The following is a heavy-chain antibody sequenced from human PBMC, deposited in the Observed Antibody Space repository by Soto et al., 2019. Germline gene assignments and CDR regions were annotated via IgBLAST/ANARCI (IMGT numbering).Heavy chain of an antibody. CDR2: ISSSSSYI. D-gene: IGHD2-2*01. CDR1: GFTFSSYS. CDR3: AREGTRYCSSTSCLNWFDP. J-gene: IGHJ5*02. Sequence: SGGSLRLSCAASGFTFSSYSMNWVRQAPGKGLEWVSSISSSSSYIYYADSVKGRFTISRDNAKNSLYLQMNSLRAEDTAVYYCAREGTRYCSSTSCLNWFDPWGQGTLVTVSS. V-gene: IGHV3-21*01.